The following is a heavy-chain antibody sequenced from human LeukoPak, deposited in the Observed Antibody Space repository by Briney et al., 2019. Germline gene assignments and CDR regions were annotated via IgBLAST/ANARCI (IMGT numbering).Heavy chain of an antibody. J-gene: IGHJ6*02. Sequence: GGSLRLSCAASGFTFSSYAMSWVRQAPGKGLEWVAVISYDGSNKYYADSVKGRFTISRDNSKNTLYLQMNSLRAEDTAVYYCARDWGDCGGDCYSSSDYYYGMDVWGQGTTVTVSS. CDR2: ISYDGSNK. CDR3: ARDWGDCGGDCYSSSDYYYGMDV. V-gene: IGHV3-30*04. CDR1: GFTFSSYA. D-gene: IGHD2-21*02.